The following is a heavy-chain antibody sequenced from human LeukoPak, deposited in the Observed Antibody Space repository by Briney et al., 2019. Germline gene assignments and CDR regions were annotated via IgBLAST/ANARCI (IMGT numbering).Heavy chain of an antibody. Sequence: SETLSLTCTVSGGSISSSSYYWGWIRQPPGKGLEWIGSIYYSGSTYYNPSLKSRVTISVDTSKNQFSLKLSSVTAADTAVYYCARSRYGGNYFDYWGQGTLVTVSS. V-gene: IGHV4-39*07. CDR1: GGSISSSSYY. CDR3: ARSRYGGNYFDY. CDR2: IYYSGST. D-gene: IGHD4-23*01. J-gene: IGHJ4*02.